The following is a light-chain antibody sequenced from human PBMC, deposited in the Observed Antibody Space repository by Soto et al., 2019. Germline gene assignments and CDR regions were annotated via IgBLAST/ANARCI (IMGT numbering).Light chain of an antibody. CDR1: QGISNY. CDR2: GAS. Sequence: DIQMTQSPSSLSASVGDRVTITCRTSQGISNYLAWYQQKPGKVPKLLIYGASTLQPGVPSRFSGSGSGADFTLTISSLQPEYVATYYCQKYEGAPRTFVQGTKVEIK. V-gene: IGKV1-27*01. CDR3: QKYEGAPRT. J-gene: IGKJ1*01.